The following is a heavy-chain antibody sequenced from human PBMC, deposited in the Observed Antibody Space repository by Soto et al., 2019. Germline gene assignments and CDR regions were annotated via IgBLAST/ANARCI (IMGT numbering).Heavy chain of an antibody. CDR3: ARARGYSQH. CDR1: GYTFTSYD. Sequence: SVKXSCKASGYTFTSYDINWVRQATGQGLXWMXXMXPNXGNXXYAXKFQGRVTMTRNTXXSTAXMELXSLRSEDTAVYYCARARGYSQHWGQGTLVTVSS. D-gene: IGHD5-18*01. V-gene: IGHV1-8*01. CDR2: MXPNXGNX. J-gene: IGHJ1*01.